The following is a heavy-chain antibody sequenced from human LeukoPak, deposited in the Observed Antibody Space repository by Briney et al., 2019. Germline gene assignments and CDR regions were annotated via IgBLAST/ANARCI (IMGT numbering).Heavy chain of an antibody. CDR2: ISWNSGSI. CDR1: GFTFDDYA. J-gene: IGHJ4*02. Sequence: GRSLRLSCAASGFTFDDYAMHWVRQAPGKGLEWVSGISWNSGSIGYADSVEGRFTISRDNAKNSLYLQMNSLRAEDTALYCCAKDNWATVTTRVDYWGQGTLVTVSS. V-gene: IGHV3-9*01. CDR3: AKDNWATVTTRVDY. D-gene: IGHD4-17*01.